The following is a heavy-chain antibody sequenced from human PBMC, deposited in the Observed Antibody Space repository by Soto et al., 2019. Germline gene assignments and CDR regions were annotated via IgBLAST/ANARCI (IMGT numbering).Heavy chain of an antibody. CDR1: GFVFSNSW. V-gene: IGHV3-74*01. J-gene: IGHJ3*01. D-gene: IGHD1-1*01. CDR3: ARAYKWRQKSLNVFDL. CDR2: ISADGSAA. Sequence: PGGSLRLSCAASGFVFSNSWMHWVRQVPGKGLIWVSRISADGSAATYTDSVKGRFTISRDNTRNTLYLDMNSLRVDDTAIYYCARAYKWRQKSLNVFDLWGQGTMVTVSS.